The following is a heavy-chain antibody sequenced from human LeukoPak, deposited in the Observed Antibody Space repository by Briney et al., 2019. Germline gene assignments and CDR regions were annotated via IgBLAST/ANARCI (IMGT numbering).Heavy chain of an antibody. CDR2: ISGSGGTT. J-gene: IGHJ4*02. Sequence: PGGSLRLSCAASGFTFNSYAVSWVRQAPGKGLEWVSVISGSGGTTYYADSVKGRFTISRDNPKNTLYLQMNSLWAEDTAVYYCAKGGDYGDYDATPFDYWGQGTLVTVSS. CDR3: AKGGDYGDYDATPFDY. D-gene: IGHD4-17*01. V-gene: IGHV3-23*01. CDR1: GFTFNSYA.